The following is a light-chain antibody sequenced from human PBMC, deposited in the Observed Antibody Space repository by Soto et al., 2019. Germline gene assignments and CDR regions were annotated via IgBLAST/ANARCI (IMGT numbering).Light chain of an antibody. V-gene: IGLV2-14*01. J-gene: IGLJ2*01. Sequence: QSALTQPASVSGSPGQSITISCTGTSSDVGGYSYVSWYQQHPGKAPKLMIYDVSNRPSGVSNRVSGSKSGNTASLTISGLQAEDEADYYCSSYTSSSTLVFGGGTKLTVL. CDR2: DVS. CDR3: SSYTSSSTLV. CDR1: SSDVGGYSY.